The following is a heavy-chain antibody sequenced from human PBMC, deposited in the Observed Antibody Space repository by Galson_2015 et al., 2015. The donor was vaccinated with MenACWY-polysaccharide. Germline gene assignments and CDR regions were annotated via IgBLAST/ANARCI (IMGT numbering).Heavy chain of an antibody. Sequence: CAISGDSVSSNSAAWNRIRQSPSRGLEWLGRTYYRSKWYKYYALSVKSRMTINVDTAKNQFSLQLNSVTPEDTAMYYCASQGIAVAGVIDYWGQGTLVTVSS. CDR1: GDSVSSNSAA. CDR2: TYYRSKWYK. J-gene: IGHJ4*02. CDR3: ASQGIAVAGVIDY. V-gene: IGHV6-1*01. D-gene: IGHD6-19*01.